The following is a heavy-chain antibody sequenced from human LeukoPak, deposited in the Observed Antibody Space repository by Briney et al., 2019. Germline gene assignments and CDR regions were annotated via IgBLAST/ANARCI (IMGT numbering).Heavy chain of an antibody. CDR2: ISYDGSNK. D-gene: IGHD3-3*01. CDR3: ARDRPPIFGVVIMGGAFDY. CDR1: GFTFSSYA. V-gene: IGHV3-30-3*01. Sequence: GGSLRLSCAASGFTFSSYAMHWVRQAPGKGLEWVAVISYDGSNKYYADSVKGRFTISRDNSKNTLYLQMNSLRAEDTDMYYCARDRPPIFGVVIMGGAFDYWGQGPLVTVSS. J-gene: IGHJ4*02.